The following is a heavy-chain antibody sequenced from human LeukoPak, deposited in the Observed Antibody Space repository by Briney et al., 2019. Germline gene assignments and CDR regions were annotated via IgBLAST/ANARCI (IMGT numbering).Heavy chain of an antibody. J-gene: IGHJ4*02. CDR3: ARDVRTGVAVSDY. CDR1: GFTFSSYW. Sequence: QAGGSLRLSCVASGFTFSSYWMTWVRQAPGKGLEWLANIKEDGSIQYYLDSVRGRFTITRDNAKTSVYLQLNSLRADDTAVYYCARDVRTGVAVSDYWGQGTLVTVSS. CDR2: IKEDGSIQ. D-gene: IGHD6-19*01. V-gene: IGHV3-7*01.